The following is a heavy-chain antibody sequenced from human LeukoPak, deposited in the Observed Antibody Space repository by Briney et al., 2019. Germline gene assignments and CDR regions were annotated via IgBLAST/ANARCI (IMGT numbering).Heavy chain of an antibody. CDR1: GYTLTSYY. CDR2: ISAYNGNT. CDR3: ARDLPRVRSGIFDP. D-gene: IGHD2-21*01. V-gene: IGHV1-18*04. J-gene: IGHJ5*02. Sequence: ASVKVSCKASGYTLTSYYMHWVRQAPGQGLEWMGWISAYNGNTNYAQKLQGRVTMTTDTSTSTAYMELRSLRSDDTAVYYCARDLPRVRSGIFDPWGQGTLVTVSS.